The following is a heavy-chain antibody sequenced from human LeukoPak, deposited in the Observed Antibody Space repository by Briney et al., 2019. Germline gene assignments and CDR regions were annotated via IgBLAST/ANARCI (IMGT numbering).Heavy chain of an antibody. J-gene: IGHJ5*02. Sequence: SETLSLTCTVSGVSISSYYWSWIRQPPGKGLEWIGYVNYRGSTNYNPSLKSRLTISVHTSKSQFSLKLSSVTAADTAVYYCARGFGDWGLSWFDPWGQGTLVTVSS. V-gene: IGHV4-59*01. CDR1: GVSISSYY. D-gene: IGHD3-10*01. CDR3: ARGFGDWGLSWFDP. CDR2: VNYRGST.